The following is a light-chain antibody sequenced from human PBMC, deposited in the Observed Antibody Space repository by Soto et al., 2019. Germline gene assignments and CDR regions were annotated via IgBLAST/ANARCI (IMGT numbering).Light chain of an antibody. Sequence: QSVLTQPASVSGSPGQSITISCTGTSSDVGGYNYVSWYQQHPGKAPKLMIYDVSNRPSGVSNRFSGSKSGNTASLTISGLQAEDEADYSCSSYTSSSLRVFRTGTKVTVL. V-gene: IGLV2-14*01. CDR2: DVS. CDR1: SSDVGGYNY. CDR3: SSYTSSSLRV. J-gene: IGLJ1*01.